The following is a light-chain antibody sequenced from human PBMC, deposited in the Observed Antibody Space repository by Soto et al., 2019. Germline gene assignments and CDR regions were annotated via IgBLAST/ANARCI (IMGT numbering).Light chain of an antibody. Sequence: QSALTQPASVSGSPGQSITISCIGTSSDVGAYNSVSWYQQHPGKAPKLIIYDVSTRPSGISDRFSGSKSGNTASLTISGLQAEDESDYYCSSYTTSVTYVFGTGTKLTVL. CDR2: DVS. J-gene: IGLJ1*01. V-gene: IGLV2-14*01. CDR1: SSDVGAYNS. CDR3: SSYTTSVTYV.